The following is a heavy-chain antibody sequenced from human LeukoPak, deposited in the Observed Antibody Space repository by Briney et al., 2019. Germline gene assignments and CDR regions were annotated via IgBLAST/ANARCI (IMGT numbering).Heavy chain of an antibody. V-gene: IGHV4-38-2*02. D-gene: IGHD6-13*01. Sequence: PSETLSLTCTVSGYSISSGYYWGWIRQPPGKGLEWIGSIYHSGSTYYNPSLKSRVTISVDTSKNQFSLKLSSVTAADTAVYYCARLAAADYYYYYMDVWGKGTTVTISS. CDR3: ARLAAADYYYYYMDV. CDR1: GYSISSGYY. CDR2: IYHSGST. J-gene: IGHJ6*03.